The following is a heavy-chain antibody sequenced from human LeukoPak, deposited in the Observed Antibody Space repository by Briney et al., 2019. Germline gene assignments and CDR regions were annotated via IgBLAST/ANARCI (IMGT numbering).Heavy chain of an antibody. CDR1: GFTFSSYA. D-gene: IGHD3-10*01. Sequence: GGSLRLSCAASGFTFSSYAMHWVRQAPGKGLEWVAVMSYDGSNKYYADSVKGRFTISRDNSQNTLYLQMNSLRAEDTAVYYCARDARGFTMVRGTLDYWGQGTLVTVSS. J-gene: IGHJ4*02. CDR3: ARDARGFTMVRGTLDY. V-gene: IGHV3-30*04. CDR2: MSYDGSNK.